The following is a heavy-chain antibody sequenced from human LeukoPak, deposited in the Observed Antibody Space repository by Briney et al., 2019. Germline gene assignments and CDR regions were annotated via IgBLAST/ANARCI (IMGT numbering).Heavy chain of an antibody. CDR3: ARSTNWGCVDY. D-gene: IGHD7-27*01. CDR1: GFPFSSYN. J-gene: IGHJ4*02. CDR2: ISTTSSTI. Sequence: GGSLRLSCAASGFPFSSYNMNWVRQAPGKGLEWVSYISTTSSTIFYADSVKGRFTISRDNAKNSLYLQMISLRAEDTAVYYCARSTNWGCVDYWGQGTLVTISS. V-gene: IGHV3-48*01.